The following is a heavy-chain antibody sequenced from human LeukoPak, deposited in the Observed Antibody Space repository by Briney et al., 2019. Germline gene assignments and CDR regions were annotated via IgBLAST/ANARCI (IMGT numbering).Heavy chain of an antibody. Sequence: PGGSLRLSCAASGFTFSGYWMHWARQAPGKGLVWVSCIKGDGSDTGYADSVRGRFTISRDNAKNMLYLQMNSLRVEDTAAYYCARDPRNKGFDPWGQGTLVTVSA. CDR2: IKGDGSDT. V-gene: IGHV3-74*01. CDR3: ARDPRNKGFDP. D-gene: IGHD1/OR15-1a*01. J-gene: IGHJ5*02. CDR1: GFTFSGYW.